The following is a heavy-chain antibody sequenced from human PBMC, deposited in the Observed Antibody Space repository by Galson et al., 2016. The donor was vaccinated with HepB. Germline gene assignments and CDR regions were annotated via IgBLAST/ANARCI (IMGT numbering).Heavy chain of an antibody. V-gene: IGHV3-74*01. CDR3: ARDRGGSAGGYNWFDS. CDR1: GFTFSDYW. J-gene: IGHJ5*01. D-gene: IGHD2-15*01. Sequence: SLRLPCAASGFTFSDYWMHWVRQAPGKGLMWVARIKGDGSVTDYADSVKGRFTISRDNAKNALYMQMNSLRGDDTAVYYCARDRGGSAGGYNWFDSWGQGMLVTVSS. CDR2: IKGDGSVT.